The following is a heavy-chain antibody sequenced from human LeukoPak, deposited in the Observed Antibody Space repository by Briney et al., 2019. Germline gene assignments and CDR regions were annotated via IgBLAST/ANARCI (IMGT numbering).Heavy chain of an antibody. CDR1: GFTFSNYA. Sequence: GGSLRLSCAASGFTFSNYAMSWVRQAPGKGLEWVSYISSSGSTTYYADSVKGRFAISRDNAKNSLYLQMNSLRAEDTAVYYCARLQYSYYFDYWGQGTLVTVSS. D-gene: IGHD6-6*01. V-gene: IGHV3-48*03. J-gene: IGHJ4*02. CDR2: ISSSGSTT. CDR3: ARLQYSYYFDY.